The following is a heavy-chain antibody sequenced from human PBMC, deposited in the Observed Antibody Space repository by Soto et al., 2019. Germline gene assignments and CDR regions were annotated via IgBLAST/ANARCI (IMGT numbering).Heavy chain of an antibody. CDR1: GFTVRSNY. Sequence: GGSLRLSCAASGFTVRSNYMSWVRQAPGKGLEWVSVIFIGGSTYYADSVKGRFTISRGSSKNTLYLQMNSLRAEDTAVYYCARGPNGVFDYWGQGTLVTVLL. J-gene: IGHJ4*02. CDR3: ARGPNGVFDY. CDR2: IFIGGST. V-gene: IGHV3-53*01. D-gene: IGHD2-8*01.